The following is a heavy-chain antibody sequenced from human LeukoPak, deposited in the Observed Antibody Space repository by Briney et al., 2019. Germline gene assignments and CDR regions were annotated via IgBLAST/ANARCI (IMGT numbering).Heavy chain of an antibody. Sequence: SETLSLTCTVSGGSISSYYWSWIRQPPGKGLEWIGYIYYSGSTYYNPSLKSRVTISVDTSKNQFSLKLSSVTAADTAVYYCARDRRGTTYFDYWGQGTLVTVSS. J-gene: IGHJ4*02. CDR2: IYYSGST. D-gene: IGHD3-16*01. V-gene: IGHV4-59*06. CDR1: GGSISSYY. CDR3: ARDRRGTTYFDY.